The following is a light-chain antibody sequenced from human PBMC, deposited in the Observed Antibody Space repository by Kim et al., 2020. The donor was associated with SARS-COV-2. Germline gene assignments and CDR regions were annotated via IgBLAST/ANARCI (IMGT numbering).Light chain of an antibody. CDR3: SAWVISLSAWV. Sequence: LHCPRNSNNVGNQGAAWLQQHQGHPPKLLSYRNNNRPSGISERLSASRSGNTASLTISGLQPEDEADYYCSAWVISLSAWVFGGGTKLTVL. J-gene: IGLJ3*02. V-gene: IGLV10-54*01. CDR1: SNNVGNQG. CDR2: RNN.